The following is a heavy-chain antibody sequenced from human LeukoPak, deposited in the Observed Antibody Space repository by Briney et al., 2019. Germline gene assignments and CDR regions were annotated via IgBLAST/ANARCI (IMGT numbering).Heavy chain of an antibody. CDR1: GYTFTTYD. CDR2: MNPNTGST. CDR3: ATVGGSYYNWFDP. Sequence: ASLKVSCKASGYTFTTYDINWVRQAPGQGLEWMGWMNPNTGSTGYAQKFQGRVTMTEDTSTDTAYMELSSLRSEDTAVYYCATVGGSYYNWFDPWGQGTLVTVSS. V-gene: IGHV1-8*01. D-gene: IGHD1-26*01. J-gene: IGHJ5*02.